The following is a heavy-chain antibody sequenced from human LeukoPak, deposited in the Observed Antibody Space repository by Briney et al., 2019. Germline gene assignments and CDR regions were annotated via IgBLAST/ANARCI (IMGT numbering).Heavy chain of an antibody. J-gene: IGHJ4*02. D-gene: IGHD3-22*01. CDR2: ISGSGDST. CDR3: AKDTYCCDSSGYHGYFDH. V-gene: IGHV3-23*01. CDR1: GFTFTNAW. Sequence: GGSLRLSCAASGFTFTNAWMNWVRQAPGKGLECISAISGSGDSTYYVDSVKGRFTVSRDNSKNTLYLQMNSLRAEDTAVYYCAKDTYCCDSSGYHGYFDHWGQGTLVTVSS.